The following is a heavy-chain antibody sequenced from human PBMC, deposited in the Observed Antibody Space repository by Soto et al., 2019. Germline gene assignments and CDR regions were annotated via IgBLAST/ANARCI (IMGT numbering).Heavy chain of an antibody. CDR3: ASGLDSDGLYNGGHP. Sequence: VQLQESGPGLVKPSGTLSLTCTVSGGSISTTNWWSWVRQSPGKGLEWIGEILHIGSTNYNPSLKGRVTISIDKSKNQFSLRLSSVTAADTAVYYCASGLDSDGLYNGGHPWGQGTLVSVSS. J-gene: IGHJ5*02. V-gene: IGHV4-4*02. CDR2: ILHIGST. CDR1: GGSISTTNW. D-gene: IGHD1-26*01.